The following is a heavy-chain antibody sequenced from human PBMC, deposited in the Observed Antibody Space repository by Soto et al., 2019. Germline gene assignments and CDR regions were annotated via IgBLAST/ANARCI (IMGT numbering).Heavy chain of an antibody. CDR1: GGSISSGGYY. CDR3: ARAEIVVVVEWWNNWFYP. J-gene: IGHJ5*02. D-gene: IGHD2-15*01. CDR2: IYYSGST. V-gene: IGHV4-31*03. Sequence: PSETLSLTCTVSGGSISSGGYYWSWIRQHPGKGLEWIGYIYYSGSTYYNPSLKSRVTISVDTSKNQFSLKLSSVTAADTAVYYCARAEIVVVVEWWNNWFYPWGQGTLVTVSS.